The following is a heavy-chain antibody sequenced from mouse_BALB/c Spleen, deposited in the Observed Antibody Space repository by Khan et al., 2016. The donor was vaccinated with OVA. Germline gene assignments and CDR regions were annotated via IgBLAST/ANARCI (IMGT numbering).Heavy chain of an antibody. CDR1: GYTFTSYT. Sequence: QVRLQQSGAELARPGASVKMSCKASGYTFTSYTIHWMKERPGQGLEWIGYINPSNGYTNYNQKFKDKATLTTDKSSTTAYLQLSSLTSDDSAVYNCVGDGAYHRNDGWVAYWGQGTLVTVSA. J-gene: IGHJ3*01. CDR3: VGDGAYHRNDGWVAY. V-gene: IGHV1-4*01. CDR2: INPSNGYT. D-gene: IGHD2-14*01.